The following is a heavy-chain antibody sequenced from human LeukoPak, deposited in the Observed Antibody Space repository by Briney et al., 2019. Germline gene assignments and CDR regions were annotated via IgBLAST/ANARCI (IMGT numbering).Heavy chain of an antibody. Sequence: SETLSLTCTVSGGSISSYYWSWIRQPPGKGLEWIGYIHYSGSTNYNPSLKSRVTISVDTSKNQFSLKLSSVTAADTAVYYCARDSRLNHFDYWGQGTLVTVSS. V-gene: IGHV4-59*01. CDR1: GGSISSYY. D-gene: IGHD2-2*01. CDR3: ARDSRLNHFDY. CDR2: IHYSGST. J-gene: IGHJ4*02.